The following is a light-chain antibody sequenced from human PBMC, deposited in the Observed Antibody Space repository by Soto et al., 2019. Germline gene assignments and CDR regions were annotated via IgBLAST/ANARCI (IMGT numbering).Light chain of an antibody. CDR2: KAS. J-gene: IGKJ1*01. CDR3: QHYNSYSEA. CDR1: QTISSW. Sequence: IQRTQTASTLFGSVGDRVTITCRASQTISSWLAWYQQKPGKAPKLLIYKASTLKSGVPSRFSGSGSGTEFTLTISSLQPDDFATYYCQHYNSYSEAFGQGTKVDIK. V-gene: IGKV1-5*03.